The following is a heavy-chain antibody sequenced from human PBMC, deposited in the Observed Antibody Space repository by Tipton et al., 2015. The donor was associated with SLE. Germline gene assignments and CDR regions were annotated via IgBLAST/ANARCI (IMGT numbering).Heavy chain of an antibody. D-gene: IGHD1-1*01. J-gene: IGHJ4*02. Sequence: TLSLTCIVSGAPIGSSSSSWAWIRQSPNKGLEWIGNIYYDGNTYYNPSLKSRVTMSADTSKNVFSLRLSSVTAADTAMYYCARFRREHQLVRLAWLWGQGTLVTVSS. CDR1: GAPIGSSSSS. CDR3: ARFRREHQLVRLAWL. CDR2: IYYDGNT. V-gene: IGHV4-39*07.